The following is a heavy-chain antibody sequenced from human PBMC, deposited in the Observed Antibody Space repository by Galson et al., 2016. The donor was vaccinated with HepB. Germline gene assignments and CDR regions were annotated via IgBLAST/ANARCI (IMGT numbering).Heavy chain of an antibody. CDR1: GFTFSSYS. CDR3: ARDLEMATIKEYVQH. J-gene: IGHJ1*01. CDR2: IGGSSSYI. V-gene: IGHV3-21*01. Sequence: LRLSCAASGFTFSSYSMNWVRQAPGKGLEWVSSIGGSSSYIYYADSVKGRFTISRDNAKNSLYLQMNSLTAEDTAVYYCARDLEMATIKEYVQHWGQGTLVTVSS. D-gene: IGHD5-24*01.